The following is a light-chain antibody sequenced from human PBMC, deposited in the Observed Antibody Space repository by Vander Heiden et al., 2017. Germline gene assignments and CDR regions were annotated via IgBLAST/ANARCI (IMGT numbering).Light chain of an antibody. CDR1: QHLVHTDGEIY. CDR2: KVS. J-gene: IGKJ3*01. Sequence: DVILTQSPESLAASVGQALSISCTPSQHLVHTDGEIYLNWYHQRPGQSPRRLIYKVSKRASGIPDRFSGSGSGTDFTLTVTRVEADDVGIYFCMQGTHWPTFGPGT. V-gene: IGKV2-30*02. CDR3: MQGTHWPT.